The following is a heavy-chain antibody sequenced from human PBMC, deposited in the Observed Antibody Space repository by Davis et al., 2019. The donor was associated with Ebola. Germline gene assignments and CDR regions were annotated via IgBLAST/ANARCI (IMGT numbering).Heavy chain of an antibody. Sequence: PGGSLRLSCAASGFTFSSYSMNWVRQAPGKGLEWVSYISSSSSTIYYADSVKGRFTISRDNAKNSLYLQMNSLRDEDTAVYYCARCLTGPGGSYYYYGLDVWGQGTTVTVSS. V-gene: IGHV3-48*02. CDR2: ISSSSSTI. D-gene: IGHD2-15*01. J-gene: IGHJ6*02. CDR3: ARCLTGPGGSYYYYGLDV. CDR1: GFTFSSYS.